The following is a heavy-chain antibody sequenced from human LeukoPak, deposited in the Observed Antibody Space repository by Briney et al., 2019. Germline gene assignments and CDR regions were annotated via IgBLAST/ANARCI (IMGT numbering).Heavy chain of an antibody. Sequence: GSLRLSCAASGFTFSSYAMSWIRQPPGKGLEWIGSIYYSGSTYYNPSLKSRVTISVDTSKNQFSLKLSSVTAADTAVYYCARATYDFWSGYYVGYFDYWGQGTLVTVSS. CDR3: ARATYDFWSGYYVGYFDY. CDR1: GFTFSSYA. J-gene: IGHJ4*02. CDR2: IYYSGST. D-gene: IGHD3-3*01. V-gene: IGHV4-39*07.